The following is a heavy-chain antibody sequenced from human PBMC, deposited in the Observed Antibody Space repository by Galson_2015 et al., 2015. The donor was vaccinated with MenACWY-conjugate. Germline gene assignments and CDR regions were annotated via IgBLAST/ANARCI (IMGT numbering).Heavy chain of an antibody. J-gene: IGHJ4*02. CDR3: AKDMIVEVIIDY. Sequence: SLRLSCAASGFTFSNYGMHWVRQAPGKGLEWVAFIRSDGSYKYYPDSVKGRFTISRDNSKNTLYLQMNSLGAEDTAVYYCAKDMIVEVIIDYWGQGTLVTVSS. V-gene: IGHV3-30*02. D-gene: IGHD3-22*01. CDR1: GFTFSNYG. CDR2: IRSDGSYK.